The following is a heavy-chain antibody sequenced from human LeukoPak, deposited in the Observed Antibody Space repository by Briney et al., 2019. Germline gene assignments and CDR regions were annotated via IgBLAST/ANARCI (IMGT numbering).Heavy chain of an antibody. CDR2: IYYSGST. J-gene: IGHJ5*02. CDR3: ARSVVVVVVAAPGWFDP. CDR1: GGSISSGDYY. V-gene: IGHV4-30-4*01. Sequence: PSETLSLTCTVSGGSISSGDYYWSWIRQPPGKGLEWIGYIYYSGSTYYNPSLKSRVTISVDASKNQFSLKLSSVTAADTAVYYCARSVVVVVVAAPGWFDPWGQGTLVTVSS. D-gene: IGHD2-15*01.